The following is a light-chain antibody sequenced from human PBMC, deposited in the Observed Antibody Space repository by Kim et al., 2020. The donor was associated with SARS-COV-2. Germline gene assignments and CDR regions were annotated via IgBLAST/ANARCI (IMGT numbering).Light chain of an antibody. CDR1: QRLSFGY. V-gene: IGKV3-20*01. CDR3: QQYDASPYT. Sequence: LSPGERATLSCRASQRLSFGYLAWYQQKPGQAPRLLIYGSASRATGIPDKFTGSGSGTDFALTISRLEPEDFAVYYCQQYDASPYTFGLGTKLEIK. J-gene: IGKJ2*01. CDR2: GSA.